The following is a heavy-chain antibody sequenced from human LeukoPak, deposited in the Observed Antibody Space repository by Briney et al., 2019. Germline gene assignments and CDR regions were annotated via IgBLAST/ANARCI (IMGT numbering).Heavy chain of an antibody. Sequence: ASVNVSCMASGYSFTGFYMHWVRQPPGGGVGWVGWINPNSGGTNHAQKFQGTVTMTRDTAIRPACMEPSRLRSDDTGVYYCARLPYTMVRGVDDAFDIWGQGTMVTVSS. CDR1: GYSFTGFY. CDR2: INPNSGGT. V-gene: IGHV1-2*02. J-gene: IGHJ3*02. CDR3: ARLPYTMVRGVDDAFDI. D-gene: IGHD3-10*01.